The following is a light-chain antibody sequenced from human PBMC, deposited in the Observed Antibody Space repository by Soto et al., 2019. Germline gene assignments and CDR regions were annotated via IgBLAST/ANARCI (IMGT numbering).Light chain of an antibody. CDR1: QSVFYSSNNKNY. J-gene: IGKJ2*01. CDR2: WAS. Sequence: DIVMTQSPDSLAVSLGERATINCKSSQSVFYSSNNKNYLAWFQQKPGQPPKLLFSWASTRESGVPDRFSGSGSGTDFTLTISSLQAEDVAVYYCQQYYSIPYTFGQGTKLEIK. CDR3: QQYYSIPYT. V-gene: IGKV4-1*01.